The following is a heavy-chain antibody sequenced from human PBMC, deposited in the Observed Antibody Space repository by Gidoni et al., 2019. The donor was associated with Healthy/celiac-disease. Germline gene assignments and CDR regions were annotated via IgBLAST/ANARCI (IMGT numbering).Heavy chain of an antibody. CDR2: IIPIFGTA. CDR3: ARAPYYYDSSGYYGYGMDV. D-gene: IGHD3-22*01. Sequence: QVQLVPSGAEVKKPGSSVKVSCKASGGPFSRYAISWVRQAPGQGLEWMGGIIPIFGTANYAQKFQGRVTNTADESTSTAYMELSSLRSEDTAVYYCARAPYYYDSSGYYGYGMDVWGQGTTVTVSS. V-gene: IGHV1-69*01. CDR1: GGPFSRYA. J-gene: IGHJ6*02.